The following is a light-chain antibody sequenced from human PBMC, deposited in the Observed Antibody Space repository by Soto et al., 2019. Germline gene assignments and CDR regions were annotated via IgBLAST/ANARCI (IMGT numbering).Light chain of an antibody. V-gene: IGKV2-28*01. CDR2: LGS. CDR3: MQALQTPFT. Sequence: DIVMTQSPLSLPVTPGEPASISCRSSQSLLHSNGYNYLDWYLQTPGQSPQLRIYLGSNRASGVPDRFTGSGTGQEVSLKFSRVEASDVGVYYCMQALQTPFTLGPGTKVYI. J-gene: IGKJ3*01. CDR1: QSLLHSNGYNY.